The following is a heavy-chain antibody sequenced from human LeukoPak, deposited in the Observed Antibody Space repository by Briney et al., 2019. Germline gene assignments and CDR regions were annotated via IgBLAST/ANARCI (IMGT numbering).Heavy chain of an antibody. CDR1: GFTFSSYG. CDR3: ARTPIRYCSGGSCYWYGMDV. D-gene: IGHD2-15*01. CDR2: MSNDGSKE. V-gene: IGHV3-30*03. J-gene: IGHJ6*02. Sequence: PGKSLRLSCAAFGFTFSSYGLHWVRQAPGKGLEWVTFMSNDGSKEYYADSVKGRFTISRDNSKNTLYLQMNSLRAEDTAVYYCARTPIRYCSGGSCYWYGMDVWGQGTTVTVSS.